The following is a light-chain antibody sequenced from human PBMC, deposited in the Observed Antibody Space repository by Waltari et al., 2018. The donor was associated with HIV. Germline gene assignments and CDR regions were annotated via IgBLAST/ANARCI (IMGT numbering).Light chain of an antibody. J-gene: IGKJ2*01. CDR1: QSVSSSL. CDR3: QQYGTSPPNT. V-gene: IGKV3-20*01. CDR2: AAS. Sequence: EIVLTQSPGTLSLSPGERATLSCRASQSVSSSLLAWYQQKPGQTPRLLIYAASNRATGVPDRFSGSGSGTDFTLTISRLEPEDFAVYYCQQYGTSPPNTFGQGTNLEIK.